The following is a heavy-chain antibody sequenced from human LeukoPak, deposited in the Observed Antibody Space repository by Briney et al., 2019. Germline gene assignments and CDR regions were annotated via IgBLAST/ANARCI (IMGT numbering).Heavy chain of an antibody. D-gene: IGHD3-10*01. J-gene: IGHJ3*02. CDR2: IKQDGSEK. CDR3: ARDPWVGEYGAFDI. Sequence: GGSLRLSCAASGFSFSTSAMTWVRQAPGKGLEWVANIKQDGSEKNYLDSVKGRFTISRDNAKNSLYLQMSSLRAEDTALYYCARDPWVGEYGAFDIWGQGTMVTVSS. V-gene: IGHV3-7*01. CDR1: GFSFSTSA.